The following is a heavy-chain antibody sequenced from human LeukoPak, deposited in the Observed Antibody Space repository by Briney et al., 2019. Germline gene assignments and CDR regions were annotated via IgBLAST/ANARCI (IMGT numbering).Heavy chain of an antibody. CDR2: IRNDGSDK. J-gene: IGHJ4*02. V-gene: IGHV3-30*02. CDR3: ARDFNWGFDY. D-gene: IGHD7-27*01. Sequence: GGSLRLSCAASGVSFRMYGMHWVRQAPGKVLEWVTFIRNDGSDKYYADSVKGRFTISRDSSKNTVYVQMHSLRPEDTAVYYCARDFNWGFDYWGQGTLVTVSS. CDR1: GVSFRMYG.